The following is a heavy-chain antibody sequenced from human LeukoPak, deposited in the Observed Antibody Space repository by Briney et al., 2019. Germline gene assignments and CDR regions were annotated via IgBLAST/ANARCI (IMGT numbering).Heavy chain of an antibody. CDR1: GFTFSSYW. Sequence: GGSLRLSCAASGFTFSSYWMHWVRQPPGKGLVWVSRINSDGSSTSYADSVKGRFTISRDNAKNTLYLQMNSLRAEDTAVYYCARVRYLGWFDPWGQGTLVTVSS. D-gene: IGHD2-2*01. CDR2: INSDGSST. CDR3: ARVRYLGWFDP. J-gene: IGHJ5*02. V-gene: IGHV3-74*01.